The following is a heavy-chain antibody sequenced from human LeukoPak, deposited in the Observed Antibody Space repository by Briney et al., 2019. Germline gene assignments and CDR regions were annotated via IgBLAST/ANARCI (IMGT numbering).Heavy chain of an antibody. D-gene: IGHD6-13*01. CDR1: GGSISSYY. V-gene: IGHV4-59*01. J-gene: IGHJ3*02. CDR3: ARFCSSSWYSRRYDAFDI. CDR2: IYYSGST. Sequence: SETLSLTCTVSGGSISSYYWSWIRQPPGKGLEWIGYIYYSGSTNYNPSLKSRVTISVDTSKNQFSLKLSSVTAADTAVYYCARFCSSSWYSRRYDAFDIWGQGTMVTVSS.